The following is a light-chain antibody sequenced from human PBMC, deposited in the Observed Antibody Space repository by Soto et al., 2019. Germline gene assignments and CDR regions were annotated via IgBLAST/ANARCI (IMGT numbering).Light chain of an antibody. CDR1: SSDVGGYNY. CDR2: EVS. J-gene: IGLJ3*02. Sequence: QSALTQPASVSGSSGQSITISCTGTSSDVGGYNYVSWYQQHPGKAPKLMIYEVSNRPSGVSNRFSGSKSGNTASLTISGLQAEDEADYYCSSYTSSSTLVFGGGTQLPVL. CDR3: SSYTSSSTLV. V-gene: IGLV2-14*01.